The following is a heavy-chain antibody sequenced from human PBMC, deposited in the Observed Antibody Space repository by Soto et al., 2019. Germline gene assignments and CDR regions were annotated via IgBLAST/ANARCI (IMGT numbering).Heavy chain of an antibody. CDR2: IYYSGST. J-gene: IGHJ6*02. D-gene: IGHD3-3*01. CDR1: VGSVSSYY. Sequence: KPSESLSLAGTVSVGSVSSYYWSWIRQPPGKGLEWIGYIYYSGSTNYNPSLKSRVTISVDTSKNQFSLKLSSVTAADTAVYYCARSRAYYDFWSGLRGPLDYGMDVWGQGTTVTVSS. CDR3: ARSRAYYDFWSGLRGPLDYGMDV. V-gene: IGHV4-59*02.